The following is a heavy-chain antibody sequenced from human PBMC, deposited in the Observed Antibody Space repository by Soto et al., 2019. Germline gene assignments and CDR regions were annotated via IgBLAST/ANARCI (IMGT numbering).Heavy chain of an antibody. J-gene: IGHJ4*02. V-gene: IGHV3-30*18. CDR2: ISYDGSNK. CDR3: AKDFFY. Sequence: GGSLRLSCAASGFTFSSYGMHWVRQAPGKGLEWVAVISYDGSNKYYADSVKGRFTISRDNSKNTLYLQMNSLRAEDTAVYYCAKDFFYWGQGTLVTVSS. CDR1: GFTFSSYG.